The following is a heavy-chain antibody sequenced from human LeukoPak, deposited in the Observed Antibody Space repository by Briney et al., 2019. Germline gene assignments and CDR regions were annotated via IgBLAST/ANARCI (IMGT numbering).Heavy chain of an antibody. J-gene: IGHJ4*02. Sequence: PSGTLSLTCAVSGGSISSSNWWSWVRQPPGKGLEWIGEIYHSGSTNYNPSLKSRVTISVDKSKNQFSLKLSSVTAADTAVYYCARDAFSVVDNYFDYWGQGTLVTVSS. D-gene: IGHD5-12*01. CDR1: GGSISSSNW. CDR2: IYHSGST. CDR3: ARDAFSVVDNYFDY. V-gene: IGHV4-4*02.